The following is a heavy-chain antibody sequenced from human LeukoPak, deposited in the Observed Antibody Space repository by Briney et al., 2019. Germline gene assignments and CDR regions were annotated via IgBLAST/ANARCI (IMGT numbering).Heavy chain of an antibody. CDR2: IWYDGSNK. Sequence: GGSLRLSCAASGFTFSSYGMHWVRQAPGKGLEWVAVIWYDGSNKYYADSVKGRFTISRDNSKNTLYLQMNSLRAEDTAVYYCARDGMTTVTAYYFDYWGQGTLVTVSS. CDR3: ARDGMTTVTAYYFDY. V-gene: IGHV3-33*01. CDR1: GFTFSSYG. D-gene: IGHD4-11*01. J-gene: IGHJ4*02.